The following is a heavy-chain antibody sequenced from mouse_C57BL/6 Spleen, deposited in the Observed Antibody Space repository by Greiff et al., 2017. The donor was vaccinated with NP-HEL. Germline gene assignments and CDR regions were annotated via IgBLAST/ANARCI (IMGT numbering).Heavy chain of an antibody. CDR3: ARQTGTGYFDY. D-gene: IGHD4-1*01. V-gene: IGHV5-12*01. J-gene: IGHJ2*01. CDR1: GFTFSDYY. Sequence: DVKLVESGGGLVQPGGSLKLSCAASGFTFSDYYMYWVRQTPEKRLEWVAYISNGGGSTYYPDTVKGRFTISRDNAKNTLYLQMSRLKSEETAMYYCARQTGTGYFDYWGQGTTLTVSS. CDR2: ISNGGGST.